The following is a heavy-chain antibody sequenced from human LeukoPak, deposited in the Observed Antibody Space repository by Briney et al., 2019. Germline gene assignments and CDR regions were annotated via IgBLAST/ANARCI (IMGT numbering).Heavy chain of an antibody. J-gene: IGHJ4*02. D-gene: IGHD6-19*01. CDR2: ISYDGSET. V-gene: IGHV3-30*04. CDR1: GFTFSSYA. CDR3: ARGAYSSGWTTFDY. Sequence: GGSLRLSCAASGFTFSSYAMSWVRQAPGKGLVWVALISYDGSETYYADSVKGRFTISRDNSKNKLYVQMNSLRAEDTAVYYCARGAYSSGWTTFDYWGQGILVTVSS.